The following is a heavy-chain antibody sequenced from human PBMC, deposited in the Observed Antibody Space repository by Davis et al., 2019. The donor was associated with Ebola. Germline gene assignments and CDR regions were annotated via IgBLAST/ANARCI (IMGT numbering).Heavy chain of an antibody. CDR1: GDSVSSNSAA. J-gene: IGHJ6*02. CDR2: TYYRSKWYN. D-gene: IGHD4-23*01. CDR3: ARCRDYGGNRLNSGMDV. Sequence: SETLSLTCAISGDSVSSNSAAWNWIRQSPSRGLEWLGRTYYRSKWYNDYAVSVKSRITINPDTSKNQFSLKLRSVTAADTAVYYCARCRDYGGNRLNSGMDVWGQGTTVTVSS. V-gene: IGHV6-1*01.